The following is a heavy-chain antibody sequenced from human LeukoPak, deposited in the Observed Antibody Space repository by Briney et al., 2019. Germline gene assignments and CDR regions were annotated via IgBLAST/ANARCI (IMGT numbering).Heavy chain of an antibody. V-gene: IGHV3-30*02. Sequence: PGGSLRLSCAASGFTFSSYGMHWVRQAPGKGLEWVAFIRYDGSNKYYADSVKGRFTISRDNSKNTLYLQMNSLRAEDTAVYYCAKAASQYSSGSDYWGQGTLVTVSS. CDR2: IRYDGSNK. D-gene: IGHD6-19*01. CDR3: AKAASQYSSGSDY. J-gene: IGHJ4*02. CDR1: GFTFSSYG.